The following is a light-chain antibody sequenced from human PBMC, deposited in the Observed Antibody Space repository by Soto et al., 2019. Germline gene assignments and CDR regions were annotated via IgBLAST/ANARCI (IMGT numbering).Light chain of an antibody. CDR2: GAS. CDR1: QSLSRSS. V-gene: IGKV3-20*01. Sequence: EIVLTQSPRTLSLSPGDRATLSCRASQSLSRSSLAWYQQKPGRAPRLLIYGASSRATGIPDRFSGSGSGTDFTLTISRLEPEDFAVYYCQQYGSSPRTFGQGTKVDIK. CDR3: QQYGSSPRT. J-gene: IGKJ1*01.